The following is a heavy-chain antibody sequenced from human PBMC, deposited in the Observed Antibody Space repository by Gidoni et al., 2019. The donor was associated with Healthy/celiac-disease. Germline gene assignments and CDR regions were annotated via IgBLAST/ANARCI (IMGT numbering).Heavy chain of an antibody. J-gene: IGHJ6*02. D-gene: IGHD1-26*01. V-gene: IGHV4-39*01. CDR2: IYYSGST. CDR1: GGSISSSSYY. Sequence: QLQLQESGPGLVKPSETLSLTCTVSGGSISSSSYYWGWIRQPPGKGLEWIGSIYYSGSTYYNPSLKSRVTISVDTSKNQFSLKLSSVTAADTAVYYCARRLEGVGAMLYYYGMDVWGQGTTVTVSS. CDR3: ARRLEGVGAMLYYYGMDV.